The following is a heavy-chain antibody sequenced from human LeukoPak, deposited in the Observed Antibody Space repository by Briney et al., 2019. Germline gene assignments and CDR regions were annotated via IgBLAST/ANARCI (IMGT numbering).Heavy chain of an antibody. Sequence: GGSLRLSCVASGFTFSSYTMHWVRQAPGKGLEWVFHISSGSDNIYYADSVKGRFTISRDNARNSLYLQMSSLRVEDTAIYYCARAAGITAPGTRFDYFDSWGQGALVTVSS. CDR2: ISSGSDNI. V-gene: IGHV3-48*04. CDR1: GFTFSSYT. CDR3: ARAAGITAPGTRFDYFDS. J-gene: IGHJ4*02. D-gene: IGHD6-13*01.